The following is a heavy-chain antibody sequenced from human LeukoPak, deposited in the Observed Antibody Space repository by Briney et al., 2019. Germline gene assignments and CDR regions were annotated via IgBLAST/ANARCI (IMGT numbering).Heavy chain of an antibody. CDR1: GFTFATYA. Sequence: GGSLRLSCAASGFTFATYAMSWVRQAPGKGLEWVGGISISSVDSYYADSVKGRFSISRDDTKNTLYLQMDRLSDEDTAVYYCAKDRELLFAHCWFDLWGQGTLVTVSS. D-gene: IGHD3-10*01. CDR3: AKDRELLFAHCWFDL. V-gene: IGHV3-23*01. CDR2: ISISSVDS. J-gene: IGHJ5*02.